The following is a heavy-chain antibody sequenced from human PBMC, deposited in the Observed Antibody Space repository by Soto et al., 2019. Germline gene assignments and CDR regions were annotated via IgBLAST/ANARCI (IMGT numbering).Heavy chain of an antibody. Sequence: QVQLQESGPGLVKPSETLSLTCTVSGGSISSYYWSWIRQPPGKGLEWIGYIYYSGSTNYNPSLQSRLTTSVDTSKNQFSLKLSSVTAADTAVYYCARVWGGAFDIWGQGTMGPVSS. D-gene: IGHD3-10*01. CDR2: IYYSGST. J-gene: IGHJ3*02. CDR3: ARVWGGAFDI. V-gene: IGHV4-59*01. CDR1: GGSISSYY.